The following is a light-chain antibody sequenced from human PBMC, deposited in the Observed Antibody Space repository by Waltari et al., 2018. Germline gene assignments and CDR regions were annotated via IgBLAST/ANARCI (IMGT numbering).Light chain of an antibody. CDR1: QTVLYSSNNKNY. Sequence: DIVMTQSPDSLAVSLGERATINCKSSQTVLYSSNNKNYLAWYQRKPGQPPKLLIYWASTREAGVTDRFSGSGSGTDFTLTISSLQAEDVAVYYCQQYYKTPPTFGQGTKVEIK. V-gene: IGKV4-1*01. J-gene: IGKJ1*01. CDR3: QQYYKTPPT. CDR2: WAS.